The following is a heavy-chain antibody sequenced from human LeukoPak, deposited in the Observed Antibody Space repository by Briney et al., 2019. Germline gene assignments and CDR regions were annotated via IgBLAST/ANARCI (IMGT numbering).Heavy chain of an antibody. J-gene: IGHJ5*02. CDR3: ARHGTITASKYYDILTGYESYNWFDP. D-gene: IGHD3-9*01. V-gene: IGHV4-34*01. CDR2: INHSGST. Sequence: SETLSLTCAVYGGSFSGYYWSWIRQPPGKGLEWIGEINHSGSTNYNPSLKSRVTISVDTSKNQFSLKLSSVTAADTAVYYCARHGTITASKYYDILTGYESYNWFDPWGQGTLVTVSS. CDR1: GGSFSGYY.